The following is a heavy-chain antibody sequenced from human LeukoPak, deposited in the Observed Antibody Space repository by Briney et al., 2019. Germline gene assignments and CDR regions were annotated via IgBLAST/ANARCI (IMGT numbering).Heavy chain of an antibody. D-gene: IGHD6-13*01. Sequence: GASVKVSCMASGGTFSSYAISWVRQAPGQGLEWMGRIIPIFGTANYAQKFQGRVTITTDESTSTAYMELSSLRSEDTAVYYCARSASNIAAAGIGYYYYYYMDVWGKGTTVTVSS. CDR3: ARSASNIAAAGIGYYYYYYMDV. CDR2: IIPIFGTA. CDR1: GGTFSSYA. V-gene: IGHV1-69*05. J-gene: IGHJ6*03.